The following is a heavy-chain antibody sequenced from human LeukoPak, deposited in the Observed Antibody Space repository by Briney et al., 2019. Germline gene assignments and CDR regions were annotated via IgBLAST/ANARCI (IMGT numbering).Heavy chain of an antibody. Sequence: SETLSLTCTVSGDSISYFYWGWIRQPPGKGLEWIGYIFYSGSTNYNPSLKSRVTISVDTSKNQFSLKLSSVTAADTAVYYCARARGRDYYDSSGMVDYWGQGTLVTVSS. V-gene: IGHV4-59*01. D-gene: IGHD3-22*01. CDR1: GDSISYFY. J-gene: IGHJ4*02. CDR3: ARARGRDYYDSSGMVDY. CDR2: IFYSGST.